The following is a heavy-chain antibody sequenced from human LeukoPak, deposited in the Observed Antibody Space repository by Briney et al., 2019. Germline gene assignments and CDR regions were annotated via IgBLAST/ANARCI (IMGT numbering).Heavy chain of an antibody. CDR2: IYHSGST. V-gene: IGHV4-30-2*01. CDR3: ARRVEGAFDI. J-gene: IGHJ3*02. CDR1: GGSISSGGYS. Sequence: SETLSLTCAVSGGSISSGGYSWSWIRQPPGTGLEWIGYIYHSGSTYYNPSLKSRVTISVDTSKNQFSLKLSSVTAADTAVYYCARRVEGAFDIWGQGTMVTVSS. D-gene: IGHD2-15*01.